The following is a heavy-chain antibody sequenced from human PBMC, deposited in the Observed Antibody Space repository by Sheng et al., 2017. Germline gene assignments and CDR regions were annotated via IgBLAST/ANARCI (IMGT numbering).Heavy chain of an antibody. J-gene: IGHJ2*01. CDR2: IKQDGSEK. CDR3: AREATPAPGMIDWYFDL. D-gene: IGHD6-13*01. Sequence: VQLVESGGGVVQPGGSLRLSCEASGFTFSSYWMSWVRQAPGKGLEWVANIKQDGSEKDYVDSVKGRFTISRDNPKKSLYLQMNSLRAEDTALYYCAREATPAPGMIDWYFDLWGRGTLVTVSS. CDR1: GFTFSSYW. V-gene: IGHV3-7*01.